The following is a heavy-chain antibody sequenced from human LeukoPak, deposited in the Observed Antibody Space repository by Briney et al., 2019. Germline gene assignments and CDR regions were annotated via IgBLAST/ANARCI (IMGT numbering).Heavy chain of an antibody. CDR2: ISDSGGST. CDR3: AKSHSVVRRGYFDY. D-gene: IGHD2-2*01. J-gene: IGHJ4*02. CDR1: GFTFSSFA. Sequence: GGSLRLSCAASGFTFSSFAMSWVRQAPGKGLEWLSTISDSGGSTYYADSVRGRFTISRDNSKDTLYVQMNSLRAEDAAVYYCAKSHSVVRRGYFDYWGQGATVTVSS. V-gene: IGHV3-23*01.